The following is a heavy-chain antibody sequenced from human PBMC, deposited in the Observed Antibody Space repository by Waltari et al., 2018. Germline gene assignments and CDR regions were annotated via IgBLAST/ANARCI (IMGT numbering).Heavy chain of an antibody. J-gene: IGHJ4*02. D-gene: IGHD5-18*01. Sequence: EVQLVESGGGLVQPGGSLRLSCAASGFTFSSYEMNWVRQAPGKGLGGVSYISRSGSTIYYADSGKGRFTISRDNAKNSLYLQMNSLRAEDTAVYYCARGRDTAMFYFDYWGQGTLVTVSS. CDR2: ISRSGSTI. V-gene: IGHV3-48*03. CDR3: ARGRDTAMFYFDY. CDR1: GFTFSSYE.